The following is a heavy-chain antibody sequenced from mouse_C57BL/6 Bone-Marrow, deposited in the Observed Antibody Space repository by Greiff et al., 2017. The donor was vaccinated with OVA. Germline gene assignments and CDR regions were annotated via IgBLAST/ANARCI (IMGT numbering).Heavy chain of an antibody. D-gene: IGHD2-4*01. CDR1: GYTFTDYE. V-gene: IGHV1-15*01. Sequence: VKLQESGAELVRPGASVTLSCKASGYTFTDYEMHWVKQTPVHGLEWIGAIDPETGGTAYNQKFKGKAILTADKSSSTAYMELRSLTSEDSAVYYCTRRGDYDVGAWFAYWGQGTLVTVSA. CDR2: IDPETGGT. CDR3: TRRGDYDVGAWFAY. J-gene: IGHJ3*01.